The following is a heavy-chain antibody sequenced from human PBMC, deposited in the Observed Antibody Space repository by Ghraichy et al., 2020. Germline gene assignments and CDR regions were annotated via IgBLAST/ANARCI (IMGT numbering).Heavy chain of an antibody. J-gene: IGHJ6*02. CDR1: GYTFTSYY. Sequence: ASVKVSCKASGYTFTSYYMHWVRQAPGQGLEWMGIINPSGGSTSYAQKFQGRVTMTRDTSTSTVYMELSSLRSEDTAVYYCARDEGVIQLWPYGMDVWGQGTTVTVSS. D-gene: IGHD5-18*01. CDR3: ARDEGVIQLWPYGMDV. V-gene: IGHV1-46*01. CDR2: INPSGGST.